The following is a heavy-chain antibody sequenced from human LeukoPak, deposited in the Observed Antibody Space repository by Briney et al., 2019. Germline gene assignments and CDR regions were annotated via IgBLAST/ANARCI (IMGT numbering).Heavy chain of an antibody. V-gene: IGHV4-59*08. CDR1: GGSIGSDY. D-gene: IGHD6-19*01. Sequence: SETPSLTCTASGGSIGSDYWTWIRQPPGKGLEYIGYIYYTGGTNYNPSLKSRVTISVDTSKNQFSLKLSSVTAADTAVYFCAKYGNSGWVIDNWGQGTLVTVSS. CDR2: IYYTGGT. J-gene: IGHJ4*02. CDR3: AKYGNSGWVIDN.